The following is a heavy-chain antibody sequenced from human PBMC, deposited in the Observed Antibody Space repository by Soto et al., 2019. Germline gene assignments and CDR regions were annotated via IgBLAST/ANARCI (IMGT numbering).Heavy chain of an antibody. CDR3: ASSYGSGYLAFDY. CDR1: GDTFNFYS. Sequence: QVKLVQSGAEVKRPGSSVKVSCKASGDTFNFYSINWVRQAPGLGLEWMGRVNPIVSMSNYAQKFQGRVTMTADKSTSTAYMELSSLISEDTAIYYCASSYGSGYLAFDYWGQGALVSVSS. J-gene: IGHJ4*02. CDR2: VNPIVSMS. V-gene: IGHV1-69*02. D-gene: IGHD3-10*01.